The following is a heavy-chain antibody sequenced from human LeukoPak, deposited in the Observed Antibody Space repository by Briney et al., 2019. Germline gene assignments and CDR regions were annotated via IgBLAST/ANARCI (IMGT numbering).Heavy chain of an antibody. D-gene: IGHD2/OR15-2a*01. CDR2: INSDVSST. CDR1: GFTFSSYL. V-gene: IGHV3-74*01. CDR3: TRLSTSDI. J-gene: IGHJ3*02. Sequence: PGGSLRLSCAASGFTFSSYLMHWGRQAPGKGLMWVSRINSDVSSTSYADSVKGRFTISRDNAKNTLYLQMNSLRAEDTAVYYCTRLSTSDIWGQGTMVTVSS.